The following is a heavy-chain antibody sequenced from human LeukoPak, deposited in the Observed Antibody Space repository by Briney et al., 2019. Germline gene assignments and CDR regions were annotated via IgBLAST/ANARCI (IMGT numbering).Heavy chain of an antibody. CDR2: ISGSGGST. J-gene: IGHJ4*02. CDR3: AKGYCSSTSCYAPIPY. V-gene: IGHV3-23*01. CDR1: GFIFSNYG. Sequence: GGSLRLSCAASGFIFSNYGMNWVRQAPGKGLEWVSAISGSGGSTYYADSVKGRFTISRGNSKNTLYLQMNSLRAEDSAVYYCAKGYCSSTSCYAPIPYWGQGTLVTVSS. D-gene: IGHD2-2*01.